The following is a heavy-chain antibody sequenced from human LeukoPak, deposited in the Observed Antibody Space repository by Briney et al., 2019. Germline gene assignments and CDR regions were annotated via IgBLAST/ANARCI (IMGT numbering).Heavy chain of an antibody. J-gene: IGHJ6*03. CDR1: GGTLSRYA. D-gene: IGHD3-22*01. Sequence: ASVKVSCKTSGGTLSRYAISWVRQAPGQGLEWMGGIIPIFGTANYAQKFQGRVTITADKSTSTAYMELSSLRFEDTAVYYCAREGDGSGYQNYYYYYMDVWGKGTTVTVSS. CDR2: IIPIFGTA. V-gene: IGHV1-69*06. CDR3: AREGDGSGYQNYYYYYMDV.